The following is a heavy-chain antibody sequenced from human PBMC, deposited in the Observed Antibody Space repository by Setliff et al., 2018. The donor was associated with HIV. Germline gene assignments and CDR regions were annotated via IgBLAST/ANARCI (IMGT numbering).Heavy chain of an antibody. CDR2: ISSGSSYI. Sequence: GGSLRLSCAASGFTFGDYAMSWVRQAPGKGLEWVGFISSGSSYIYYAESVKGRFTISRDNAKNSLYLQMNSLRAEDTAVYYCARAGVYYDSSGYCIDYWGQGTLVTVSS. CDR1: GFTFGDYA. D-gene: IGHD3-22*01. V-gene: IGHV3-21*01. J-gene: IGHJ4*02. CDR3: ARAGVYYDSSGYCIDY.